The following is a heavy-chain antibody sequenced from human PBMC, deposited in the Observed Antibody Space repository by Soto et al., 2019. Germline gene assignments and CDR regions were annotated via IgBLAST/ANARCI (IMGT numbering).Heavy chain of an antibody. D-gene: IGHD4-17*01. CDR3: ARFPDDYGDRPPPHNYNWFDP. Sequence: NPSETLSLTSAVYGGSFSGYYWSWIRQPPGKGLEWIGEINHSGSTNYNPSLKSRVTISVDTSKNQFSLKLSSVTAADTAVYYCARFPDDYGDRPPPHNYNWFDPWGQGTLVTVSS. CDR2: INHSGST. J-gene: IGHJ5*02. CDR1: GGSFSGYY. V-gene: IGHV4-34*01.